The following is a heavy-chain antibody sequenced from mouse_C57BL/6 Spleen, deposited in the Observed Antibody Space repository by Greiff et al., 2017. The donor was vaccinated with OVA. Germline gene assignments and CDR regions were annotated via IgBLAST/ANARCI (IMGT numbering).Heavy chain of an antibody. J-gene: IGHJ2*01. CDR2: IDPETGGT. CDR1: GYTFTDYE. D-gene: IGHD1-1*01. Sequence: QVQLQQSGAELVRPGASVTLSCKASGYTFTDYEMHWVKQTPVHGLEWIGAIDPETGGTAYNQKFKGKAILTAYKSSSIAYMELRSLTSEDSAVYYCTNYGSTLYWGQGTTLTVSS. CDR3: TNYGSTLY. V-gene: IGHV1-15*01.